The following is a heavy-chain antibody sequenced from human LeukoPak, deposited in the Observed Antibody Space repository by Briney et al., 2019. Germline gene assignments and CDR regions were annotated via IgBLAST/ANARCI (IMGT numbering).Heavy chain of an antibody. J-gene: IGHJ6*02. V-gene: IGHV1-2*02. Sequence: ASVKVSCKASGYTFTGYYMRWVRQAPGQGLEWMGWINPNSGGTNYAQKFQGRVTMTRDTSISTAYMELSRLRSDDTAVYYCAGLYNWNHQDYDAMDVWGQGTTVTVSS. CDR3: AGLYNWNHQDYDAMDV. CDR2: INPNSGGT. CDR1: GYTFTGYY. D-gene: IGHD1-20*01.